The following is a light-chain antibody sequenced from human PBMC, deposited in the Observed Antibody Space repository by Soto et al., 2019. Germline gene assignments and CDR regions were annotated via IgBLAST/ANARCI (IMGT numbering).Light chain of an antibody. Sequence: QSVLTQPASVSVSPGQSITISCTGTSSDVGGYNYVSWYQQHPGKAPKLMIYDVSNRPSGVSNRFSGSKSGNTASLTISGLQAEDEADYYCSSYTSSSTLFGGGTQLTVL. CDR1: SSDVGGYNY. J-gene: IGLJ2*01. CDR2: DVS. CDR3: SSYTSSSTL. V-gene: IGLV2-14*01.